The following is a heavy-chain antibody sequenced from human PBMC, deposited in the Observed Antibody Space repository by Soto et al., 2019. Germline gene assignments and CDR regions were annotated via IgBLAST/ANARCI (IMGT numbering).Heavy chain of an antibody. D-gene: IGHD5-18*01. CDR1: GFTFSDAW. Sequence: EVQLVESGGGLVKPGGSLRLSCAASGFTFSDAWMSWVRQAPGKGLEWVGRIKSKTDGGTTDYAAPVKGRFTISIDDSKDTLHLQMNSLKSVDTAVYYCTTDRGRRAGYAQDYWGQGTLVTVSS. V-gene: IGHV3-15*01. J-gene: IGHJ4*02. CDR2: IKSKTDGGTT. CDR3: TTDRGRRAGYAQDY.